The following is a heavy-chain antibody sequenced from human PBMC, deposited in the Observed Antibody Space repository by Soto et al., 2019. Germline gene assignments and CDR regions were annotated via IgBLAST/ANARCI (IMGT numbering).Heavy chain of an antibody. Sequence: GESLKISCKGSGYSFTSYWISWVRQMPGKGLEWMGRIDPSDSYTNYSPSFQGHVTISADKSISTAYLQWSSLKASDTAMYYCASHRGYSYGYNYYYYGMDVWGQGTTVTVSS. J-gene: IGHJ6*02. V-gene: IGHV5-10-1*01. CDR3: ASHRGYSYGYNYYYYGMDV. CDR2: IDPSDSYT. D-gene: IGHD5-18*01. CDR1: GYSFTSYW.